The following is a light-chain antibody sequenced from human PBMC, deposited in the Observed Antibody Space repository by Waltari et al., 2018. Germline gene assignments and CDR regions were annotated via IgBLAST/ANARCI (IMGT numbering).Light chain of an antibody. CDR3: LLFYSGAEV. V-gene: IGLV7-46*01. CDR1: TGAVTSSHY. Sequence: QAVVTQEPSLTVSPGGTVTLTCGSSTGAVTSSHYPSWFQQKPGHAPRTLIYDTSNKHSWTPARFSGSLLGGKAALTLSGAQPEDEAEYYCLLFYSGAEVFGGGTQLTVL. J-gene: IGLJ2*01. CDR2: DTS.